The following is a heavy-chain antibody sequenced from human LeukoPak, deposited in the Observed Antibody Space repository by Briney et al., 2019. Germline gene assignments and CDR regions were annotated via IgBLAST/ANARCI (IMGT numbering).Heavy chain of an antibody. CDR1: GGSISSSSYY. CDR3: ARGPYYDIPKYYYYYYYMDV. CDR2: IYYSGSA. Sequence: PSETLSLTCTVSGGSISSSSYYWGWIRQPPGKGLEWIGSIYYSGSAYYNPSLKSRVTISVDTSKNQFSLKLSSVTAADTAVYYCARGPYYDIPKYYYYYYYMDVWGKGTTVTVSS. D-gene: IGHD3-9*01. V-gene: IGHV4-39*07. J-gene: IGHJ6*03.